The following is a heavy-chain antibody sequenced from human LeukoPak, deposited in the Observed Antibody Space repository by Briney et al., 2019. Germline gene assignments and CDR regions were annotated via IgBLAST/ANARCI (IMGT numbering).Heavy chain of an antibody. CDR1: GFTFSSHA. CDR3: ANKNSGPRPFDY. D-gene: IGHD3-10*01. CDR2: ISNSGANT. Sequence: GGSLRLSCAASGFTFSSHAMNWVRQAPGKGLEWVSIISNSGANTYYADSVEGRFTISRDNSKNTLYLQMNSLRADDTAVYYCANKNSGPRPFDYWGQGTLVTVSS. J-gene: IGHJ4*02. V-gene: IGHV3-23*01.